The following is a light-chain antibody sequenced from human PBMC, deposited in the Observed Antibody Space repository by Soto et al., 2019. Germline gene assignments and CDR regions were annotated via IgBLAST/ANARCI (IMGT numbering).Light chain of an antibody. CDR3: QQYGSSPQT. CDR1: QSVSSSY. CDR2: GAS. Sequence: EIVMTQSPGTLAVFPGERATLSFRASQSVSSSYLAWYQQKPGQAPRLLIYGASSRATGIPDRFSGSGSGTDFTLTISRLEPEDFAVYYCQQYGSSPQTFGQGTKVDIK. V-gene: IGKV3-20*01. J-gene: IGKJ1*01.